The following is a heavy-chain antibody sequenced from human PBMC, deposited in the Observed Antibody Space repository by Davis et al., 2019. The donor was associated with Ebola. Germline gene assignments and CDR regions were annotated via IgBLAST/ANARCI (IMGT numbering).Heavy chain of an antibody. D-gene: IGHD7-27*01. CDR1: GFTFSSHG. J-gene: IGHJ5*01. CDR2: SWNDRSQE. Sequence: GESLKISCEASGFTFSSHGMHWVRQAPGKGLEWVAVSWNDRSQEHYADSVKGRFIISRDNAKKTLFLQMNSLRAEDTAVYYCARDRLAWGLGPNDSWGQGTLVIVSS. CDR3: ARDRLAWGLGPNDS. V-gene: IGHV3-33*01.